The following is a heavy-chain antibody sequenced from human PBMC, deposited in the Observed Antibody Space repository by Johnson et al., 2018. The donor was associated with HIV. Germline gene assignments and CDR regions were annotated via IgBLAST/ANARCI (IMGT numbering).Heavy chain of an antibody. CDR2: TSYDGSNK. D-gene: IGHD1-7*01. J-gene: IGHJ3*02. CDR3: ATQGGTTSFDI. CDR1: GFAFSNFG. V-gene: IGHV3-30*03. Sequence: QVQLVESGGGVVQPGRSLRLSCAASGFAFSNFGMHWVRQAPGKGLEWVAVTSYDGSNKYYADSVKGRFTISRDNSKNTLYLQMNSLRAEDTAVYYCATQGGTTSFDIWGQGTMVTVSS.